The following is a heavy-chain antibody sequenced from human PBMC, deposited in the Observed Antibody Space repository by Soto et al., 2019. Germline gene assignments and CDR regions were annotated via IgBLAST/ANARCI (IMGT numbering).Heavy chain of an antibody. D-gene: IGHD3-10*01. Sequence: EVQLVESGGGFVQPGRSLRLSCAASGFTFDDYAMHWVRQAPGKGLEWVSGISWNSGSIGHADSVKGRITISRDNAKNSLYLQMISLRVEDTALYYCATDLSSGYYGPVSYIDYWGQRTLVTVSS. CDR2: ISWNSGSI. J-gene: IGHJ4*02. CDR3: ATDLSSGYYGPVSYIDY. V-gene: IGHV3-9*01. CDR1: GFTFDDYA.